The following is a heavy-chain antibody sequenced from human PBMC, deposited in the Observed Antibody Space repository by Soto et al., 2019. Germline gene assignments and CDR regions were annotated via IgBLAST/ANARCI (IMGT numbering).Heavy chain of an antibody. J-gene: IGHJ4*02. CDR2: ISGSGGST. V-gene: IGHV3-23*01. D-gene: IGHD2-2*01. CDR1: GFTFSSYA. Sequence: EVQLLESGGGLVQPGGSLRLSCAASGFTFSSYAMSWVRQAPGKGLEWVSAISGSGGSTYYADSVKGRFTFSRDNSKNTLSLQMNGLRAEDTAVYYGARRTSGWVGESDYWGQGTLVTVSS. CDR3: ARRTSGWVGESDY.